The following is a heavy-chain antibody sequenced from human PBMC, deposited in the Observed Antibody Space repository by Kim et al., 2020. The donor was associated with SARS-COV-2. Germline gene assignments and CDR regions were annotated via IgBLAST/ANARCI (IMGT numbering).Heavy chain of an antibody. CDR3: ARGGVQQQLSPGY. D-gene: IGHD6-13*01. CDR2: IWYDGSNK. V-gene: IGHV3-33*01. Sequence: GGSLRLSCAASGFTFSSYGMHWVRQAPGKGLEWVAVIWYDGSNKYYADSVKGRFTISRDNSKNTLYLQMNSLRAEDTAVYYCARGGVQQQLSPGYWGQGTLVTVSS. J-gene: IGHJ4*02. CDR1: GFTFSSYG.